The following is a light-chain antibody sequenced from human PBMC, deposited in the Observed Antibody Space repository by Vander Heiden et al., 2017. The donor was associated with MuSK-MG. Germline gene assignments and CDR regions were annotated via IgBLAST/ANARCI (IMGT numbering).Light chain of an antibody. CDR2: DVR. CDR3: SSYRSRSLV. V-gene: IGLV2-14*03. J-gene: IGLJ2*01. CDR1: SSDIGYYDP. Sequence: QSAPTPPAAVAASPGQPITISCTGTSSDIGYYDPVSWYPQPPGNPPKLIIYDVRHRPSGVSNRFSGSKSANTASLTSAGLQAEDEADYYCSSYRSRSLVFGGGTKLTVL.